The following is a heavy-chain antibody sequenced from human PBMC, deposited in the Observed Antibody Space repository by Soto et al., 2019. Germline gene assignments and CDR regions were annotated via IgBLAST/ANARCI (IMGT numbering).Heavy chain of an antibody. J-gene: IGHJ4*02. CDR3: GRDWVWFGAHPIDN. CDR1: GFTFSNYG. V-gene: IGHV3-30*03. Sequence: QVQLVESGGGVVQPGRSLRLSCAASGFTFSNYGMHWVRQAPGKGLDWVAVISYDGSIEYYSDSVKGRFTMSRDNSENTVYLQMNRLRPEDTAVYFCGRDWVWFGAHPIDNWGQGTLVTVSS. CDR2: ISYDGSIE. D-gene: IGHD3-10*01.